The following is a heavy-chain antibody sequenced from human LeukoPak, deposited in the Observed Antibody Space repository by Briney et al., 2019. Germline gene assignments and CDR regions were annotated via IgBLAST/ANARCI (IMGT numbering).Heavy chain of an antibody. CDR1: GFTVSSNY. V-gene: IGHV3-53*01. J-gene: IGHJ4*02. Sequence: PGGSLRLSCAASGFTVSSNYMSWVRQAPGKGLEWVSVIYSGGSTYYADSVKGRFTISRDNSKNTLYLQMNSLRAEDTAVYYCARDSSYYGSGIEGYWGQGTLVTVSS. CDR2: IYSGGST. D-gene: IGHD3-10*01. CDR3: ARDSSYYGSGIEGY.